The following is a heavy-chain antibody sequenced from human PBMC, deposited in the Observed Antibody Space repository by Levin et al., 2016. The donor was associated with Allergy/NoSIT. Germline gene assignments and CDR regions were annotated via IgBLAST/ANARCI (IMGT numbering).Heavy chain of an antibody. Sequence: PGKGLEWVSLISGDGGSTYYADSVKGRFTISRDNSKNSLYLQMNSLRTEDTALYYCAKDKRKWELLYWFDPWGQGTLVTVSS. CDR3: AKDKRKWELLYWFDP. D-gene: IGHD1-26*01. V-gene: IGHV3-43*01. CDR2: ISGDGGST. J-gene: IGHJ5*02.